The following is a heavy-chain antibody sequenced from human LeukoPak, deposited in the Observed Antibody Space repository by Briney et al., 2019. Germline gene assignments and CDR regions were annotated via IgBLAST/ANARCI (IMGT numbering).Heavy chain of an antibody. CDR2: IRSKAYGGTT. CDR1: GFTFGDHA. CDR3: TRVRGDIVVVPALGFDY. D-gene: IGHD2-2*01. J-gene: IGHJ4*02. Sequence: PGRSLRLSCTASGFTFGDHAMSWFRQAPGKGLEWVGFIRSKAYGGTTEYAASVKGRFTISRDDSKSIAYLQMNSLKTEDTAVYYCTRVRGDIVVVPALGFDYWGQGTLVTVSS. V-gene: IGHV3-49*03.